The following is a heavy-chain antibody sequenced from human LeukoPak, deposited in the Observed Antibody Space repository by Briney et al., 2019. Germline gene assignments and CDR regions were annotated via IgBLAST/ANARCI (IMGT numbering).Heavy chain of an antibody. CDR1: GGSISSYY. J-gene: IGHJ5*02. D-gene: IGHD2-15*01. Sequence: SETLSLTCTVSGGSISSYYWNWIRQPPGKGLEWIANIFYTGNADYNPSLKSRLTISIDTSKNEISLILSSVSAADTAVYYCARKTYCSGGRCYGENWFDPWGQGALVTVSS. V-gene: IGHV4-59*08. CDR2: IFYTGNA. CDR3: ARKTYCSGGRCYGENWFDP.